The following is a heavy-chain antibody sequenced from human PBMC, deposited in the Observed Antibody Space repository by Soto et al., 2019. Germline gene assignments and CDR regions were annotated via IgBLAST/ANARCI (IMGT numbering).Heavy chain of an antibody. Sequence: EVQLVESGGGLVQPGGSLRLSCAASGFAFTSFSMNWVRQAPGKGLEWVSYISSSSNTIYYADSVKGRFTISRDNAKNSLYLQMNSLRDEDAAIYYCARVDSPMITFGGGIHYDCWGRGTLVTVSS. V-gene: IGHV3-48*02. CDR2: ISSSSNTI. D-gene: IGHD3-16*02. J-gene: IGHJ4*02. CDR3: ARVDSPMITFGGGIHYDC. CDR1: GFAFTSFS.